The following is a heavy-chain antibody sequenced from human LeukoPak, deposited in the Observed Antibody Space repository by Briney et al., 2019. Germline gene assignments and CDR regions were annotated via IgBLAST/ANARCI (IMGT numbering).Heavy chain of an antibody. V-gene: IGHV3-9*01. CDR1: GFTFDDYA. Sequence: PGGSLRLFCAASGFTFDDYAMHWVRQAPGKGLEWVSGISWNSGRMVYADSVRGRFTISRDNAKNSLYLQMNSLGAEDTALYYCAKVGRTWQQLVLYFDYWGQGTLVTVSS. CDR2: ISWNSGRM. CDR3: AKVGRTWQQLVLYFDY. D-gene: IGHD6-13*01. J-gene: IGHJ4*02.